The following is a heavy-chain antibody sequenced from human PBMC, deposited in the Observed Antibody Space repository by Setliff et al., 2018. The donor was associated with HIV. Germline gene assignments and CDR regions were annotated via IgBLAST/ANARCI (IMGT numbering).Heavy chain of an antibody. V-gene: IGHV4-61*10. CDR3: ARSYYNFANGYYYYYYMDV. CDR1: GGSISSGSYY. Sequence: LSLTCTVSGGSISSGSYYWSWIRQPAGKGLEWIGYIYYSGSTNYNPSLKSRVTISVDTSKNQFSLKLSSVTAADTAVYYCARSYYNFANGYYYYYYMDVWGKGTTVTVSS. CDR2: IYYSGST. D-gene: IGHD3-3*01. J-gene: IGHJ6*03.